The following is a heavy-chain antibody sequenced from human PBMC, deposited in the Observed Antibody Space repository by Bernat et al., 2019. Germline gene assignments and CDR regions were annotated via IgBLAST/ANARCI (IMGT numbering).Heavy chain of an antibody. CDR1: GFTFSKSW. J-gene: IGHJ2*01. CDR3: CLLDSCWWKFDL. V-gene: IGHV3-7*03. CDR2: IKEDGRGT. D-gene: IGHD3-3*01. Sequence: EVQLVESGGGLVQPGGSLRLSCAASGFTFSKSWMSWVRQAPGKGLEWVANIKEDGRGTYYVDSVKGRFTISRDNAKNSLYLQMNSLRVEDTAIYYCCLLDSCWWKFDLWGRGTLVTVSS.